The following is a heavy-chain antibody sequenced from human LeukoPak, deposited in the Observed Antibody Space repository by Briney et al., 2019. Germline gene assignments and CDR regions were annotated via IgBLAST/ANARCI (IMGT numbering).Heavy chain of an antibody. Sequence: SETLSLTCTVSDGSISSYYWSWIRQPAGKGLEWIGRLYTSGSTNYNPSLKSRVTMSVDTSKNQFSLKLSSVTAADTAVYYCACSSSGWFWNYWGQGTLVTVSS. J-gene: IGHJ4*02. CDR3: ACSSSGWFWNY. V-gene: IGHV4-4*07. D-gene: IGHD6-19*01. CDR2: LYTSGST. CDR1: DGSISSYY.